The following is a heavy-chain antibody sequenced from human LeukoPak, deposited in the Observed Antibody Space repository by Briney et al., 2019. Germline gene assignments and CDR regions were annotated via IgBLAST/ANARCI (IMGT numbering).Heavy chain of an antibody. Sequence: SETLSLTCAVYGGAFSGYYWSWIRQPPGKGLEWIGEINHSGSTNYNPSLKSRVTISVDTSKNQFSLKLSSVTAADTAVYYCARGANFYYYGMDVWGQGTTVTVSS. CDR3: ARGANFYYYGMDV. CDR2: INHSGST. J-gene: IGHJ6*02. CDR1: GGAFSGYY. V-gene: IGHV4-34*01. D-gene: IGHD2-15*01.